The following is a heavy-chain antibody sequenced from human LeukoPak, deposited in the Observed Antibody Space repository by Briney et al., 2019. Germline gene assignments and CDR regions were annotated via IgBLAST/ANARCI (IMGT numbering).Heavy chain of an antibody. CDR1: GFTFSNAW. D-gene: IGHD5-24*01. V-gene: IGHV3-15*01. J-gene: IGHJ4*02. CDR2: IKSKTDGGTT. CDR3: TTDKQMSPDY. Sequence: PGGSLRLSCAASGFTFSNAWMSWVRQAPGKGLEWVGRIKSKTDGGTTDYAAPMKGRFIISRDDSINTLYLQMNSLKTEDTAVYYCTTDKQMSPDYWGQGTLVTVSS.